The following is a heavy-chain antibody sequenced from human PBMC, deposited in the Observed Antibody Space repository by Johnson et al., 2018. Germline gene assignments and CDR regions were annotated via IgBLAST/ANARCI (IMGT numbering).Heavy chain of an antibody. Sequence: QVQLQQWGAGLLKPSETLSLTCAVYGGSFSGYYWSWIRQPPGKGLEWIGEINHSGSTNYNPSLKSRVTISVDTSKNQFSLKLSSVTAADTAVYYCARGREARTYYYYYYMDVWGKGTTVTVSS. V-gene: IGHV4-34*01. CDR1: GGSFSGYY. CDR2: INHSGST. CDR3: ARGREARTYYYYYYMDV. J-gene: IGHJ6*03. D-gene: IGHD1-14*01.